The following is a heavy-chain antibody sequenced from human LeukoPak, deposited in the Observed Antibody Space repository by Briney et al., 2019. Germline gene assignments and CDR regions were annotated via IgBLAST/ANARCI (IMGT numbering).Heavy chain of an antibody. V-gene: IGHV1-2*02. CDR1: GYIFSGYY. Sequence: GASVKVSCKASGYIFSGYYMHWVRQAPGQGLEWMGWINPNSGGTNYAQKFQGRVTMTRDTSISTAYMELSRLRSDDTAVYYCARSIVVVTLDYWGQGTLVTVSS. J-gene: IGHJ4*02. CDR2: INPNSGGT. CDR3: ARSIVVVTLDY. D-gene: IGHD2-21*02.